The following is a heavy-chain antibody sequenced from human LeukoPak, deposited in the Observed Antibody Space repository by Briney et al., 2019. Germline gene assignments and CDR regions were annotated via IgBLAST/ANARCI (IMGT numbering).Heavy chain of an antibody. CDR3: ARHTYSGSPRNAFDI. CDR1: GGSISSYY. CDR2: IYYSGST. Sequence: SETLSLTCTVSGGSISSYYWTWIRQPPAKGMEWIGFIYYSGSTNYNPSLKSRVTISVDTSKNQFSLKLSSVTAADTAVYYCARHTYSGSPRNAFDIWGQGTMVTVSS. V-gene: IGHV4-59*08. J-gene: IGHJ3*02. D-gene: IGHD1-26*01.